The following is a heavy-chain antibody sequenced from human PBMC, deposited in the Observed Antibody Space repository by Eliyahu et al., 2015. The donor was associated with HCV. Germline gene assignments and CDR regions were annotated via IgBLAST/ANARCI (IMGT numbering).Heavy chain of an antibody. D-gene: IGHD6-13*01. J-gene: IGHJ4*02. CDR2: IWYDGSNK. Sequence: QVQLVESGGGVVQPGRSLRLSCAASGFTFXSYGRHWVRQAPGKGLGWVAVIWYDGSNKXYADSVKGRFTISRDNSKNTLYLQMNSLRAEDTAVYYCARDPTAAGTDAGPLFADYWGQGTLVTVSS. CDR1: GFTFXSYG. CDR3: ARDPTAAGTDAGPLFADY. V-gene: IGHV3-33*01.